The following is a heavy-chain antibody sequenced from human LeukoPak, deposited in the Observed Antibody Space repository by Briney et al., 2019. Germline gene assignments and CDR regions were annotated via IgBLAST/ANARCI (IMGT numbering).Heavy chain of an antibody. CDR1: GGSVTTYY. J-gene: IGHJ4*02. CDR2: ISTSGTT. CDR3: AREATVVGATII. Sequence: SETLSLTCTVSGGSVTTYYLSWIRQSAGKGLEWIGHISTSGTTTYNPSLKSRFTMSVDTSKNQFSLKLTSVTAADTAVYYCAREATVVGATIIWGQGTLVTVSS. D-gene: IGHD1-26*01. V-gene: IGHV4-4*07.